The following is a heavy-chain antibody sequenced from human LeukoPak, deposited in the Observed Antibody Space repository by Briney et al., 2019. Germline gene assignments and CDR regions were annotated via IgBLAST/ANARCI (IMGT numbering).Heavy chain of an antibody. V-gene: IGHV3-48*02. Sequence: GGSLRLSCAASGFTFSSYNMNWVRQAPGKGLEWVSYIIISSTTIYYADSVKGRFTISRDNAKHSLYLQMNSLRDEDTAVYYCARDRWFGESRYFDYWGQGTLVTVSS. CDR3: ARDRWFGESRYFDY. CDR2: IIISSTTI. CDR1: GFTFSSYN. J-gene: IGHJ4*02. D-gene: IGHD3-10*01.